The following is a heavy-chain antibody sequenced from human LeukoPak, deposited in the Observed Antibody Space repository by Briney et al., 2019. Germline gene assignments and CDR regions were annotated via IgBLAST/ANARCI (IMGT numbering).Heavy chain of an antibody. CDR1: GGSISSGGYS. CDR2: IYHSGST. CDR3: ARDANVDTAMGDY. Sequence: SQTLSLTCAVSGGSISSGGYSWSWIRQPPGKGLEWIGYIYHSGSTYYNPSLKSRVTISVDRSKNQFSLKLSSVTAADTAVYYCARDANVDTAMGDYWGQGTLVTVSS. J-gene: IGHJ4*02. V-gene: IGHV4-30-2*01. D-gene: IGHD5-18*01.